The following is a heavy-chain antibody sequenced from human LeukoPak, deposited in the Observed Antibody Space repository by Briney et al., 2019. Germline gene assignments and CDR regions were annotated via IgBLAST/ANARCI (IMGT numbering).Heavy chain of an antibody. D-gene: IGHD2-2*01. CDR3: ARALVPATHRLSS. CDR2: INPNSGDT. J-gene: IGHJ5*02. CDR1: GYTFTGYY. V-gene: IGHV1-2*02. Sequence: ASVKVSCKASGYTFTGYYMHWVRQAPGQGLEWVGWINPNSGDTKYAQKLQGRVTMTRDTSISTAYMDLSRLTSDDTAVYYCARALVPATHRLSSWGQGTLVTVSS.